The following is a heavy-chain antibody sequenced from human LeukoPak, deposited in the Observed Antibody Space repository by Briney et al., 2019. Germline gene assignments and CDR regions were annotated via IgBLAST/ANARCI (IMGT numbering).Heavy chain of an antibody. CDR3: ARRSRNGLDAFDI. V-gene: IGHV1-2*02. CDR1: AYTFTGYY. Sequence: ASVKVSCKASAYTFTGYYLHWVRQAPGQGLQWVGWLDPNNGDTDYAQKFQGRVTMTRDVSISTAYMDLGRLTSDDTAVYYCARRSRNGLDAFDIWGQGTMVTVSS. D-gene: IGHD1-14*01. CDR2: LDPNNGDT. J-gene: IGHJ3*02.